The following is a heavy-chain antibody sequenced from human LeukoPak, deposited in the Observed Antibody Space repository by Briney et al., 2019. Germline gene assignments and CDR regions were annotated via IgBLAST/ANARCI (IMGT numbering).Heavy chain of an antibody. CDR3: ASTGYCSSTSCYPDFDY. CDR2: ISAYNGNT. D-gene: IGHD2-2*01. Sequence: ASVKVSCKASGYTFTSYGISWVRQAPGQGLEWMGWISAYNGNTNYAQKLQGRVTMTTDTSTSTAYMELRSLRSDDTAVYYCASTGYCSSTSCYPDFDYWGQGTLVTVSS. CDR1: GYTFTSYG. J-gene: IGHJ4*02. V-gene: IGHV1-18*01.